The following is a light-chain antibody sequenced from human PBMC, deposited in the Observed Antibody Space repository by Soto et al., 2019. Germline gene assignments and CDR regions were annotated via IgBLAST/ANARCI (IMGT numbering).Light chain of an antibody. CDR3: QQYGSSRWT. CDR1: QSVSSIY. J-gene: IGKJ1*01. Sequence: EIVLTQSPGTLSLSPGERATLSCRASQSVSSIYLAWYQQKPGQAPRLLIYGASSRATGIPDRFSGSGSGTDFTFTISGLEPEDFAVYYCQQYGSSRWTFGQGTKVDIK. CDR2: GAS. V-gene: IGKV3-20*01.